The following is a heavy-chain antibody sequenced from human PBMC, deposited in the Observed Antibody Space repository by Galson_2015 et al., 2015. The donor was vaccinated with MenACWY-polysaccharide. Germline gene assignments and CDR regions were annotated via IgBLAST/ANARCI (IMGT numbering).Heavy chain of an antibody. J-gene: IGHJ4*02. CDR2: ISSGGDTT. CDR3: VKGGWADN. CDR1: GFTFSMYV. V-gene: IGHV3-23*02. Sequence: SLRLSCAASGFTFSMYVMTWVRPAPGKGLEWVSAISSGGDTTYYIASVKGRFTISRDNSKDTVHLQMDSLRAEDTALYYCVKGGWADNWGQGTLVTVSS. D-gene: IGHD1-26*01.